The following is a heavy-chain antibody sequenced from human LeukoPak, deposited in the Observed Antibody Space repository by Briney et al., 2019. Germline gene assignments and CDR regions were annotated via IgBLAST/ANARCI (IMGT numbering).Heavy chain of an antibody. Sequence: GGSLRLSCAASGFTFSSYAMHWVRQAPGKGQEWVAVISYDGSNKYYADSVKGRFTISRDNSKNTLYLQMNSLRAEDTAVYYCARGYGDYPFDYWGQGTLVTVSS. CDR3: ARGYGDYPFDY. D-gene: IGHD4-17*01. CDR1: GFTFSSYA. V-gene: IGHV3-30-3*01. CDR2: ISYDGSNK. J-gene: IGHJ4*02.